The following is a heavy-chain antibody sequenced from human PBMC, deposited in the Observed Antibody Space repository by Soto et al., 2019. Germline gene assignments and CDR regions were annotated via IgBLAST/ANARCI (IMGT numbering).Heavy chain of an antibody. CDR3: TTDSRTTLPEVRFDY. CDR1: GFTVSSKY. V-gene: IGHV3-15*01. J-gene: IGHJ4*01. D-gene: IGHD1-26*01. Sequence: GGSLRLSCAASGFTVSSKYMSWVRQAPGKELEWVGRIKSKTDGGSADYAAPVKGRLAISRDDSKNMVYLQMNSLKTEDTAVYYCTTDSRTTLPEVRFDYWGHGTLVTVSS. CDR2: IKSKTDGGSA.